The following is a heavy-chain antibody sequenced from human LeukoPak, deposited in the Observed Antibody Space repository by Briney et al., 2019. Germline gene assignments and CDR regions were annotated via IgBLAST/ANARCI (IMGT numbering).Heavy chain of an antibody. CDR3: ARDARLVAFDN. V-gene: IGHV3-23*01. J-gene: IGHJ4*02. CDR2: ITGGGDTT. Sequence: GGSLRLSCAASGFTFSTYGMNGVRQAPGKGLEWVSGITGGGDTTFYADSVKGRFTISRDNPKNTLYLQMNSLRADDTAVYYCARDARLVAFDNWGQGTLVTVSS. CDR1: GFTFSTYG. D-gene: IGHD5-12*01.